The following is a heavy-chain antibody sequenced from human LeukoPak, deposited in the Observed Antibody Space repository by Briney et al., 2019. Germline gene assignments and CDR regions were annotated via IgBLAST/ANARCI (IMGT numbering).Heavy chain of an antibody. CDR3: VRGPYGSGISNWFDP. CDR2: IYYSVTT. D-gene: IGHD3-10*01. CDR1: GGSISSSDYY. J-gene: IGHJ5*02. Sequence: PSETLSLTCTVSGGSISSSDYYWGWIRQPPGKGLEWIGSIYYSVTTYYNPSLKSRVTISVDTSKNQFSLKLTSVTAADTAVYYCVRGPYGSGISNWFDPWGQGTLVTVSS. V-gene: IGHV4-39*07.